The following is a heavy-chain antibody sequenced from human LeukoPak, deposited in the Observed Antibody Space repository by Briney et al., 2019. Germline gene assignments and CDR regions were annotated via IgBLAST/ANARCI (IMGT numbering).Heavy chain of an antibody. V-gene: IGHV3-30*02. Sequence: GGSLRLSCAASGFTFSSYGMHWVRQAPGKGLEWVAFIRYDGSNKYYADSVKGRFTISRDNSKNTLYLQMNSLRAEDTAVYYCARTPLGSYSSGWNYDYWGQGTLVTVSS. CDR1: GFTFSSYG. CDR2: IRYDGSNK. CDR3: ARTPLGSYSSGWNYDY. J-gene: IGHJ4*02. D-gene: IGHD6-19*01.